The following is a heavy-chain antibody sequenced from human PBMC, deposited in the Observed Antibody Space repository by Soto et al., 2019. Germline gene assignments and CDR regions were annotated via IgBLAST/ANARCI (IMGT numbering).Heavy chain of an antibody. D-gene: IGHD5-18*01. Sequence: EVQLVESGGGLVQPGGSLRLSCAASGFTFSSYEMNWVRQAPGKGLEWVSYISGTGNTIYYADSVKGQFTISRDNAKNSRYLQLNSLRAEDTAVYYGAREGSYGGRGPIYFDYWGQGSLVAVSS. CDR2: ISGTGNTI. J-gene: IGHJ4*02. CDR1: GFTFSSYE. V-gene: IGHV3-48*03. CDR3: AREGSYGGRGPIYFDY.